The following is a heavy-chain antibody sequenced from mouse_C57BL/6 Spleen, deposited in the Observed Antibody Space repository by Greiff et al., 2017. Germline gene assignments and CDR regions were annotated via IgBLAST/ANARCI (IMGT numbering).Heavy chain of an antibody. Sequence: QVQLQQPGAELVMPGASVKLSCKASGYTFTSYWMHWVKQRPGQGLEWIGEIDPSDSYTNYNQKFKGKSTLTVDKSSSTAYMQLSSLTSEDSAVYYCARDYGSSTWYFEVWGTGTTVTVSS. CDR1: GYTFTSYW. CDR3: ARDYGSSTWYFEV. D-gene: IGHD1-1*01. V-gene: IGHV1-69*01. J-gene: IGHJ1*03. CDR2: IDPSDSYT.